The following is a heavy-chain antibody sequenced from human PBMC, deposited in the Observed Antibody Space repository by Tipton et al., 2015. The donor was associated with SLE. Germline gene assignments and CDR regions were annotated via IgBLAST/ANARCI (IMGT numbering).Heavy chain of an antibody. CDR1: GGSISSYY. CDR2: IYYSGST. D-gene: IGHD1-26*01. V-gene: IGHV4-59*01. Sequence: TLSLTCTVSGGSISSYYWSWIRQPPGKGLEWIGYIYYSGSTNYNPSLKSRVTISVDTSKNQFSLKLSSVTAADTAVYYCAGQDHSGSPWYYFDYWGQGTLVTVSS. J-gene: IGHJ4*02. CDR3: AGQDHSGSPWYYFDY.